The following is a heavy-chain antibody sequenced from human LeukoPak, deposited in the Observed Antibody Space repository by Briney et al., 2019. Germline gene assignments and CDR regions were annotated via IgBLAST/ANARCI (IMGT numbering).Heavy chain of an antibody. CDR1: GFAFISYS. J-gene: IGHJ4*02. D-gene: IGHD3-22*01. Sequence: PGGSLRLSCAASGFAFISYSINWVRQGPGKGLVWVSRINSDGSSTSYADSVEGRFTISRDNAKNTLYLQMNSLRAEDTAVYYCARDFTRGYHYDSSDYWGQGTLVTVSS. V-gene: IGHV3-74*01. CDR2: INSDGSST. CDR3: ARDFTRGYHYDSSDY.